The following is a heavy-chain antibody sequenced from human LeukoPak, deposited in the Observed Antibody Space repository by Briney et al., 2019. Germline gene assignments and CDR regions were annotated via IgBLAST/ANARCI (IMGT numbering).Heavy chain of an antibody. CDR2: IYPSDSDT. CDR3: ARGRHGCTDLDY. V-gene: IGHV5-51*01. D-gene: IGHD5-24*01. Sequence: GESLKISCQGSGYRFTSDWIVWVRQMPGKGLEWMGIIYPSDSDTRYSPSFQGQVTISADKSISTAYLQWSSLKASDTAMYYCARGRHGCTDLDYWGQGTLVTVSS. J-gene: IGHJ4*02. CDR1: GYRFTSDW.